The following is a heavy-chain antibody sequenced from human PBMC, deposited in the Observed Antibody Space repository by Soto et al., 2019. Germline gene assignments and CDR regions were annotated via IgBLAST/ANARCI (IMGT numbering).Heavy chain of an antibody. CDR3: AKDAGAARPGDY. CDR2: ISYDGSNK. V-gene: IGHV3-30*18. Sequence: GGSLRLSCAASGFTFSSYGMHWVRQAPGKGLEWVAVISYDGSNKYYADSVKGRFTISRDNSKNTLYLQMNSLRAEDTAVYYCAKDAGAARPGDYWGQGTLVTVSS. D-gene: IGHD6-6*01. CDR1: GFTFSSYG. J-gene: IGHJ4*02.